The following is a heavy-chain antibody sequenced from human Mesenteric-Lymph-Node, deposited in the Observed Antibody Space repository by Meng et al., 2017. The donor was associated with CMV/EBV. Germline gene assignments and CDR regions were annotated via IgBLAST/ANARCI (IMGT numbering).Heavy chain of an antibody. V-gene: IGHV3-30*02. CDR3: AKEGEGSGGAFDI. CDR2: IRYDGSNK. D-gene: IGHD3-10*01. Sequence: GGSLRLSCAASGFTFSSYSMNWVRQAPGKGLEWVAFIRYDGSNKYYADSVKGRFTISRDNSKNTLYLQMNSLRAEDTAVYYCAKEGEGSGGAFDIWGQGTMVTVSS. CDR1: GFTFSSYS. J-gene: IGHJ3*02.